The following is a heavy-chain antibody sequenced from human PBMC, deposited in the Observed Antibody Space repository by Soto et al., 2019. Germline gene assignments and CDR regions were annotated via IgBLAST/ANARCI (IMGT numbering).Heavy chain of an antibody. V-gene: IGHV1-2*04. J-gene: IGHJ6*04. D-gene: IGHD6-13*01. CDR2: INPNSGGT. CDR3: ARAGTSYYGMDV. CDR1: GYTFTGYY. Sequence: ASVKVSCKASGYTFTGYYMHWVRQAPGQGLEWMGWINPNSGGTNYAQKFQGWVTMTRDTSISTAYMELSRLRSDDTAVYYCARAGTSYYGMDVWGEGTTVTVYS.